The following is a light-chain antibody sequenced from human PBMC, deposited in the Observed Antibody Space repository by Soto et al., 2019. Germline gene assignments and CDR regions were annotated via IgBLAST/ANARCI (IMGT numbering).Light chain of an antibody. CDR1: SSNIGAGYD. V-gene: IGLV1-40*01. J-gene: IGLJ1*01. CDR2: GNS. Sequence: QSALTQPPSVSGAPGQRVTISCTGSSSNIGAGYDVHWYQQLPGTAPKLLIYGNSNRPSGFPDRFSGSKSGTSASLAITGLQAEDESDYYCQSYDSSLSGYVFGTWTKLTVL. CDR3: QSYDSSLSGYV.